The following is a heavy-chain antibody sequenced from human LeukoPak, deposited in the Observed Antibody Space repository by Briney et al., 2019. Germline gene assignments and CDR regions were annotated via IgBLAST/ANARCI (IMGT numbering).Heavy chain of an antibody. Sequence: KPSETLSLTCTVSGGSISSYYWSWIRQPPGKGLEWIGYIYYSGSTNYNPSLKSRVTMSVDTSKNQFSLKLSSVTAADAAVYYCARSVTTGYYYMDVWGKGTTVTVSS. V-gene: IGHV4-59*12. CDR3: ARSVTTGYYYMDV. D-gene: IGHD4-17*01. CDR1: GGSISSYY. J-gene: IGHJ6*03. CDR2: IYYSGST.